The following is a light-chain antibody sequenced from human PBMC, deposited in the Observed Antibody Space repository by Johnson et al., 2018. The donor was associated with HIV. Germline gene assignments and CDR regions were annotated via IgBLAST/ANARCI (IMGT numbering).Light chain of an antibody. CDR1: SSNIGNNY. CDR3: GTWDSSLSVYV. CDR2: ENN. Sequence: QSVLTQPPSVSAAPGQKVTISCSGSSSNIGNNYVSWYQHFPGTAPKLLIYENNKRPSGIPDRFSGSKSGTSATLGITGLQTGDEVDYYCGTWDSSLSVYVFGTGTKVTVL. J-gene: IGLJ1*01. V-gene: IGLV1-51*02.